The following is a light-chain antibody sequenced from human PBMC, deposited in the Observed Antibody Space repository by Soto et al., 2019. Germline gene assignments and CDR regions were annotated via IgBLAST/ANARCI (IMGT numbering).Light chain of an antibody. CDR3: SSYTSSSTHNYV. CDR1: SSDVGGYNY. Sequence: QSALTQPASVSGSPGQSITISCTGTSSDVGGYNYVSWYQQHPGKAPKLMIYEVSNRPSGVSNRFSGSKSGNTASLTISGLQAEDEVDYYCSSYTSSSTHNYVFGTGTKLTVL. J-gene: IGLJ1*01. V-gene: IGLV2-14*01. CDR2: EVS.